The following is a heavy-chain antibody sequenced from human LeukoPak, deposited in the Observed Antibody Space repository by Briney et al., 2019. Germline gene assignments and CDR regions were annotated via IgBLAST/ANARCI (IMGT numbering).Heavy chain of an antibody. CDR2: IYYSGST. Sequence: PSETLSLTCAVCGGSFSGYYWSWIRQPPGKGLEWIGYIYYSGSTNYNPSLKSRVTISVDTSKNQFSLKLSSVTAADTAVYYCARLSRDGYNYDYWGQGTLVTVSS. D-gene: IGHD5-24*01. J-gene: IGHJ4*02. CDR1: GGSFSGYY. V-gene: IGHV4-59*08. CDR3: ARLSRDGYNYDY.